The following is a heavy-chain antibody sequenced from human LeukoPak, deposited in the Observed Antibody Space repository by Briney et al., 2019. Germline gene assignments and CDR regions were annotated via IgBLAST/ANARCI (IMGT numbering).Heavy chain of an antibody. D-gene: IGHD2-2*01. V-gene: IGHV3-21*01. Sequence: GRSLRLSCAASGFTFSSYAMHWVHQAPGKGLEWVSSISSSSSYIDYADSVKGRFTISRDSAKNSLYLQMNSLRAEDTAVYYCARLRAQMLSSSDFWGQGSLVTVSS. CDR3: ARLRAQMLSSSDF. CDR2: ISSSSSYI. J-gene: IGHJ4*02. CDR1: GFTFSSYA.